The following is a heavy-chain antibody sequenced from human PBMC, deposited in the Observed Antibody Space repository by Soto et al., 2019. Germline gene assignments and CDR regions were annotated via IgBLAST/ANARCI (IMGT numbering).Heavy chain of an antibody. J-gene: IGHJ5*02. CDR3: ARGGGIVVVTAPYDP. CDR1: GYTFSSYY. D-gene: IGHD2-21*02. Sequence: QVQLVQSGAEVKKPGASVKVSCKASGYTFSSYYMNWVRQAPGQGLEWLGIINPSGCYTTYAQRFLDRVTMTSDTSTSTVHMGLASLTSEDTAVYYCARGGGIVVVTAPYDPWGQGTLVTVSS. V-gene: IGHV1-46*03. CDR2: INPSGCYT.